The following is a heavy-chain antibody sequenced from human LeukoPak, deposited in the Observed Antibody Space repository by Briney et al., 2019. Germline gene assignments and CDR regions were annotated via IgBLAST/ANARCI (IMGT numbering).Heavy chain of an antibody. CDR2: IYYSGST. CDR3: ARLGIAAAANWFDP. CDR1: GGSISSYY. Sequence: SETLSLTCTVSGGSISSYYWSWIRQPPGKGLEWIGYIYYSGSTNYNPSLKSRVTISVDTSKNQFSLKLSSVTAADTAVYYCARLGIAAAANWFDPWGQGTMVTVSS. J-gene: IGHJ5*02. D-gene: IGHD6-13*01. V-gene: IGHV4-59*08.